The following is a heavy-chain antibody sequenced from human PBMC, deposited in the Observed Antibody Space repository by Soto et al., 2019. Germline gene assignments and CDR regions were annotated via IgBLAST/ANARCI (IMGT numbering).Heavy chain of an antibody. D-gene: IGHD1-1*01. CDR1: GFSLSTSGVG. J-gene: IGHJ4*02. V-gene: IGHV2-5*02. Sequence: QITLKESGPTRVKPTQTLTLTCTFSGFSLSTSGVGVGWIRQSPGKALERLALIYWDDDKRYSPSLKSRLTITKDTAKNQVVLTMTNMDPVDTATYYRAHSAGLQGNWNGGYFDFWGQGALVTVSS. CDR3: AHSAGLQGNWNGGYFDF. CDR2: IYWDDDK.